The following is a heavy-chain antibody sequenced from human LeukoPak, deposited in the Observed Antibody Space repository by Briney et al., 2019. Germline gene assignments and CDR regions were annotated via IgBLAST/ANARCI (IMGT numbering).Heavy chain of an antibody. CDR3: AKDLRFSKSKNYYYYMDV. Sequence: GGSLRLSCAASGFTFSSYAMSWVRQAPGKGLEWVSAISGSGGSTYYADSVKGRFTISRDNSKNTLYLQMNSLRAEDTAVYYCAKDLRFSKSKNYYYYMDVWGEGTTVTVSS. CDR1: GFTFSSYA. CDR2: ISGSGGST. V-gene: IGHV3-23*01. D-gene: IGHD2/OR15-2a*01. J-gene: IGHJ6*03.